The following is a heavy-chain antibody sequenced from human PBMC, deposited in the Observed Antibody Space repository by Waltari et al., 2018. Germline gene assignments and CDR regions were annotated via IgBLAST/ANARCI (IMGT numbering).Heavy chain of an antibody. D-gene: IGHD2-8*01. Sequence: QVQLQESGPGLVKPSETLSLTCAVSGYSISSGYYWGWIRQPPGKGLEWMGSIYHSGSTYSNPSPKIRVTISVDTSKNQFSLTLSSVTAADTAVYYCARMLRSGGDYFDYWGQGTLVTVSS. CDR2: IYHSGST. J-gene: IGHJ4*02. CDR3: ARMLRSGGDYFDY. CDR1: GYSISSGYY. V-gene: IGHV4-38-2*01.